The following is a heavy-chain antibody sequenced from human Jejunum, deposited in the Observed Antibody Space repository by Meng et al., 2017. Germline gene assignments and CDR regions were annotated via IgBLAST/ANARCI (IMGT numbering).Heavy chain of an antibody. V-gene: IGHV6-1*01. CDR2: TYYRSKWDN. CDR3: ARVRGGVFKN. J-gene: IGHJ4*02. D-gene: IGHD2-8*02. Sequence: QLPLQQSAPGLVNPSQPLSPPFAISGHSVSSHLVTWNWIRQSPSRGLEWLGRTYYRSKWDNDYAVSVKSRITISADTSKNHFSLQLNSVTTEDTAVYYCARVRGGVFKNWGQGTLVTVSS. CDR1: GHSVSSHLVT.